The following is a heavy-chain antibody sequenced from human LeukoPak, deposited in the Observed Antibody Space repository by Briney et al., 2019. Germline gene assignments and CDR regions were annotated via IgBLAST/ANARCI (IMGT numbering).Heavy chain of an antibody. CDR1: GFTFSSYW. V-gene: IGHV3-7*01. Sequence: GGSLRLSCAASGFTFSSYWMSWVRQAPGKGLEWVANIKQDGSEKYYGDSVRGRFTISRDTANNSLYLQMNSLSAEDTAVYYCARDRWWFGELFRSFYYYYGMDVWGQGTTVTVSS. J-gene: IGHJ6*02. D-gene: IGHD3-10*01. CDR3: ARDRWWFGELFRSFYYYYGMDV. CDR2: IKQDGSEK.